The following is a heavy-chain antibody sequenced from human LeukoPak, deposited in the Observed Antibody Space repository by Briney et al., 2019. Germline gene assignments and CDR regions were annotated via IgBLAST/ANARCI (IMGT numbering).Heavy chain of an antibody. J-gene: IGHJ5*02. CDR2: IYYDGSNK. Sequence: GGSLRLSCAASGFTFSNYGFHWVRQAPGKGLEWVALIYYDGSNKYYADSVKGRFAISRDSSKNRVYLQMNSLYCASDVDTTGHSGRFDPWGQGTLVTVSS. V-gene: IGHV3-30*02. CDR3: HSGRFDP. CDR1: GFTFSNYG. D-gene: IGHD2/OR15-2a*01.